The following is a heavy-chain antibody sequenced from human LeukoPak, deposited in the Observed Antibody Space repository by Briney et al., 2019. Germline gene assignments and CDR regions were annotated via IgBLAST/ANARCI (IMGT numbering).Heavy chain of an antibody. V-gene: IGHV1-69*13. CDR1: GGTFSSYA. CDR3: ASGAHYDSSGYHTLLSALYLPN. J-gene: IGHJ4*02. CDR2: IIPIFGTA. D-gene: IGHD3-22*01. Sequence: SVKVSCKASGGTFSSYAISWVRQAPGQGLEWMGGIIPIFGTANYAQKFQGRVTITADESTSTAYMELSSLRSEDTAVYYCASGAHYDSSGYHTLLSALYLPNWGQGTLVTVSS.